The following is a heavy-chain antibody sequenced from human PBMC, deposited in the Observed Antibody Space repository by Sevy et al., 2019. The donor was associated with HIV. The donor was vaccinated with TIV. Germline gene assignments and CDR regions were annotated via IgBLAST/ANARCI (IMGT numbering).Heavy chain of an antibody. CDR3: AREGSSGWYGELDY. CDR1: AGSISSGTYY. CDR2: IYTSGST. V-gene: IGHV4-61*02. J-gene: IGHJ4*02. D-gene: IGHD6-19*01. Sequence: SETLSLTCTVSAGSISSGTYYWSWIRQPAGKGLEWIGRIYTSGSTNYNPFLKSRVTISVDTSKNQFSLKLSSVTAADTAVYYCAREGSSGWYGELDYWGQGTLVTVSS.